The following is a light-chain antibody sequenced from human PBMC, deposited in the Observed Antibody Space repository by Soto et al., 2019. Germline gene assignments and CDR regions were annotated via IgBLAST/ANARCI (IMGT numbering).Light chain of an antibody. V-gene: IGKV4-1*01. Sequence: DIVMTQSPDSLAVSLGERATNNCKSSQSVLYSSNNKNYLAWYQQKPGQPPKLLIYWASTRESGVPDRFSGSGSGTDFTLTISSLQAEDVAVYYCQQYYRPWTFGQGTKVEIK. CDR3: QQYYRPWT. J-gene: IGKJ1*01. CDR2: WAS. CDR1: QSVLYSSNNKNY.